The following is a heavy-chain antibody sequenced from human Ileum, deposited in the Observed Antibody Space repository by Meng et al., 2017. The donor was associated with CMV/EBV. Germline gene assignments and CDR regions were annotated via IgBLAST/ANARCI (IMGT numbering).Heavy chain of an antibody. CDR1: GFTFNNHW. CDR2: IKQDASQR. Sequence: ESLKISCVASGFTFNNHWIFWVRQAPGKGLEWVANIKQDASQRHYVDSVQGRFTISRDNAKNSVFLQMTSLRVEDTAVYHCVSGADFWSGFSGHWGQGTLVTVSS. V-gene: IGHV3-7*01. CDR3: VSGADFWSGFSGH. D-gene: IGHD3-3*01. J-gene: IGHJ4*02.